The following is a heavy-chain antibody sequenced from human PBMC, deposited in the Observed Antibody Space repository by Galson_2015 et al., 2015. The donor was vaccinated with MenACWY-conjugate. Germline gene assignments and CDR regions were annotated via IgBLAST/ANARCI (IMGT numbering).Heavy chain of an antibody. Sequence: LTCAVSGVSISSNNWWTWVRQSPGKGLEWIGEIYHRGSTNFLPSLKSRVTISVDKSNNQFSLMLTSVTAADTAVYYCTRAPGVADDRYFDSWGQGTLVTVSS. CDR3: TRAPGVADDRYFDS. CDR2: IYHRGST. V-gene: IGHV4-4*02. D-gene: IGHD6-19*01. CDR1: GVSISSNNW. J-gene: IGHJ4*02.